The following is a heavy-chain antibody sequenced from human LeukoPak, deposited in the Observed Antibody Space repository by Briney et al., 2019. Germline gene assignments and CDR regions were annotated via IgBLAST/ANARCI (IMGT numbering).Heavy chain of an antibody. V-gene: IGHV1-2*04. CDR1: GYTFTGYY. J-gene: IGHJ4*02. CDR3: CISASCSGGSCGFDY. D-gene: IGHD2-15*01. Sequence: ASVKVSCKASGYTFTGYYMHWVRQAPGQGLEWMGWINPNSGGTNYAQKFQGWVTMTRDTSISTAYVELSRLRSDDTAVYYCCISASCSGGSCGFDYWGQGTLVTVSS. CDR2: INPNSGGT.